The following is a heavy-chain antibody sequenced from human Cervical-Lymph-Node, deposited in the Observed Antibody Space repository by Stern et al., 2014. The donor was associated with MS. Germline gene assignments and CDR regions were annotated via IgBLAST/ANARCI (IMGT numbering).Heavy chain of an antibody. Sequence: EVQLVESGPEVKRPGESLKISCQASGYTFTSYWIGWVRQMPGKGLEGIAIIFPGGSDIRYSPSFQGQVTISADKPRSTAYLQWNNLKASDTAIYYCARQRYFDYWGQGTLVTVSS. CDR2: IFPGGSDI. CDR1: GYTFTSYW. CDR3: ARQRYFDY. J-gene: IGHJ4*02. V-gene: IGHV5-51*01.